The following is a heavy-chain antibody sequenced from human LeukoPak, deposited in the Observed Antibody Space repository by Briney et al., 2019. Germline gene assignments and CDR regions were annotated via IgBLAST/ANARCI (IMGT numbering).Heavy chain of an antibody. D-gene: IGHD3-22*01. CDR2: ISAYNSNT. CDR1: GYTFTSYG. Sequence: ASVKVSCKASGYTFTSYGISWVRQAPGQGLEWMGWISAYNSNTNYAQKLQGRVTMTTDTSTSTAYMELRSLRSDDTAVYYCARTYYYDSSGYYPFHYWGQGTLVTVSS. J-gene: IGHJ4*02. CDR3: ARTYYYDSSGYYPFHY. V-gene: IGHV1-18*01.